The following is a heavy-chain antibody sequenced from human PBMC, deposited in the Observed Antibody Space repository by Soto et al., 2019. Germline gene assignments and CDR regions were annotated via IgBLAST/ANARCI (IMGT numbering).Heavy chain of an antibody. CDR3: ARVAYSSSWYGAGYFDY. V-gene: IGHV4-39*01. CDR1: GASISSGPYY. D-gene: IGHD6-13*01. CDR2: IYYSGST. J-gene: IGHJ4*02. Sequence: SETLSLTCTVSGASISSGPYYWGWVRQPPGKGLQWIGTIYYSGSTYYNPSLKSRVTISVDTSKNQFSLRLSYVTAADTAVYYCARVAYSSSWYGAGYFDYWGQGTLVTVPQ.